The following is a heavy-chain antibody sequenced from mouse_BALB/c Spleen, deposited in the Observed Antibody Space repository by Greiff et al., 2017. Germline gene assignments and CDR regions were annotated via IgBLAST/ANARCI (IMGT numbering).Heavy chain of an antibody. Sequence: EVQLQQSGPELVKPGASVKMSCKASGYTFTSYVMHWVKQKPGQGLEWIGYINPYNDGTKYNEKFKGKATLTSDKSSSTAYMELSSLTSEDSAVYVCAREGIYYDYEFAYWGQGTLVTVSA. CDR3: AREGIYYDYEFAY. D-gene: IGHD2-4*01. CDR2: INPYNDGT. V-gene: IGHV1-14*01. J-gene: IGHJ3*01. CDR1: GYTFTSYV.